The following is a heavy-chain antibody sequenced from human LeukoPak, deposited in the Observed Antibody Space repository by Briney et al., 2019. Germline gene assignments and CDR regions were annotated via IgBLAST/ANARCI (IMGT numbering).Heavy chain of an antibody. D-gene: IGHD3-3*02. Sequence: SVKVSCKVSGYTLTELSMHWVRQAPGQGLEWMGGIIPIFGTANYAQKFQGRVTITADESTSTAYMELSSLRSEDTAVYYCARTSISFIPDAFDIWGQGTMVTVSS. J-gene: IGHJ3*02. CDR3: ARTSISFIPDAFDI. CDR1: GYTLTELS. V-gene: IGHV1-69*13. CDR2: IIPIFGTA.